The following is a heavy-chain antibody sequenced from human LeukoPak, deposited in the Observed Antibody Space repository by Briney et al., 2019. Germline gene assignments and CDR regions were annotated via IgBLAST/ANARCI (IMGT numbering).Heavy chain of an antibody. J-gene: IGHJ4*02. V-gene: IGHV2-5*02. CDR2: IYWDDDK. D-gene: IGHD3-9*01. CDR1: GFSLSTSGVG. CDR3: AHIPFYDILTGYYHFDY. Sequence: SGPTLVKPTQTLTLTCTFSGFSLSTSGVGVGWIRQPPGKALEWLALIYWDDDKRYSPSLKSRLTITKDTSKNQVVLTMTNMDPVHTATYYCAHIPFYDILTGYYHFDYWGQGTLVTVSS.